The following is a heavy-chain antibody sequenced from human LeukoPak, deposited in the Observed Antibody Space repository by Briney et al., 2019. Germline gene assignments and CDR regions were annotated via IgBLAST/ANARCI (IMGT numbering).Heavy chain of an antibody. Sequence: ASVKVSCKASGYTFTSYAMHWVRQAPGQRLEWMGWINAGNSNTKYSQKFQGRVTITRDTSASTAYMELSSLRSEDTAVYYCARDRKPSYSSGWYYFDYWGQGTLVTVSS. V-gene: IGHV1-3*01. J-gene: IGHJ4*02. CDR2: INAGNSNT. CDR1: GYTFTSYA. CDR3: ARDRKPSYSSGWYYFDY. D-gene: IGHD6-19*01.